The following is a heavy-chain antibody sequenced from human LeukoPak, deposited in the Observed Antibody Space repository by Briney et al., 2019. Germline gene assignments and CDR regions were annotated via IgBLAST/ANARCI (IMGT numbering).Heavy chain of an antibody. Sequence: ASVKVSCKASGYTFTNYYIHWARQAPGQGLEWMGIINASGGSARSPQKFQGRVTMTRDTSTSTVYMEVSSLRSEDTAFYYCARNNGDYLDYWGQGTLVTVSS. J-gene: IGHJ4*02. CDR3: ARNNGDYLDY. V-gene: IGHV1-46*01. D-gene: IGHD4-17*01. CDR2: INASGGSA. CDR1: GYTFTNYY.